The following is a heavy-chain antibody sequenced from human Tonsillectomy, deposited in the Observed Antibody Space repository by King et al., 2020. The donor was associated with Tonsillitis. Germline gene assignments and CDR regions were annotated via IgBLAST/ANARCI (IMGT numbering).Heavy chain of an antibody. D-gene: IGHD3-9*01. Sequence: VQLVESGGGLVQPGGSLRLSCSVSGFTVSYNYMSWVRQAPGKGLEWVSVIYSGGDTYYADSVKGRFSISRDNSKNTLYLQLNNLRAEDTAVYYCARDLRYFDWSLDAFDVWGQGTMVTVSS. CDR3: ARDLRYFDWSLDAFDV. CDR1: GFTVSYNY. CDR2: IYSGGDT. V-gene: IGHV3-66*01. J-gene: IGHJ3*01.